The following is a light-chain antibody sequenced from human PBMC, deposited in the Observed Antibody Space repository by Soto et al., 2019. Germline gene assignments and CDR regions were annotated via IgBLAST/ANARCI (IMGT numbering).Light chain of an antibody. J-gene: IGKJ2*01. Sequence: EIVLTQSPGTLSLSPGERATLSCRASQIVSSDHLAWYQQKPGQAPRILIYGAANRPIGIPARFSGSWYGTDLTLTISRLETEDVAVYYCQQSGSSPPYTFVQGTKREIK. V-gene: IGKV3-20*01. CDR1: QIVSSDH. CDR3: QQSGSSPPYT. CDR2: GAA.